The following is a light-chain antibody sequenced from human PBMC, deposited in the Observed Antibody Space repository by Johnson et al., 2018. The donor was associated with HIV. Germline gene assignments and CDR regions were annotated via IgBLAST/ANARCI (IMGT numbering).Light chain of an antibody. CDR1: SSNIGNNY. CDR3: GTWDSRLSVNYV. V-gene: IGLV1-51*01. Sequence: QSVLTQPPSVSAAPGQKVTISCSGSSSNIGNNYVSWYQQLPGTAPKLLIYDNNKRPSGIPDRFSGSKSGTSATMGITGLKTGDEADYYCGTWDSRLSVNYVFGTGTKVTVL. CDR2: DNN. J-gene: IGLJ1*01.